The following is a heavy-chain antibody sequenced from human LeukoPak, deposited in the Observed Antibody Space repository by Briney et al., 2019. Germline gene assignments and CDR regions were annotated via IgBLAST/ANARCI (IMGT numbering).Heavy chain of an antibody. CDR1: GYSFTSYW. J-gene: IGHJ6*03. CDR2: IYPGDSDT. Sequence: ASLKISCKGSGYSFTSYWIGWVRQMPGKGLEWMGIIYPGDSDTRYSPSFQGQVTISADKSISTAYLQWSSLKASDTAMYYCARRGYSYGPGGYYYYMDVWGKGTTVTVSS. V-gene: IGHV5-51*01. CDR3: ARRGYSYGPGGYYYYMDV. D-gene: IGHD5-18*01.